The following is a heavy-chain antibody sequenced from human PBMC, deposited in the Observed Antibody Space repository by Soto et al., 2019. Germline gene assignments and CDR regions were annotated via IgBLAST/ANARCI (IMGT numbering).Heavy chain of an antibody. J-gene: IGHJ6*03. V-gene: IGHV4-39*01. CDR1: GGSISSSSYY. CDR2: IYYSGST. CDR3: ARQRARIGGGYYYMYV. Sequence: PSETLSLTCTVSGGSISSSSYYWGWILQPPGKGLEWIGSIYYSGSTYYNPSLKSRVTISVDTSKNQFSLKLSSVTAADTAVYYCARQRARIGGGYYYMYVWGKGTTVTVSS. D-gene: IGHD3-16*01.